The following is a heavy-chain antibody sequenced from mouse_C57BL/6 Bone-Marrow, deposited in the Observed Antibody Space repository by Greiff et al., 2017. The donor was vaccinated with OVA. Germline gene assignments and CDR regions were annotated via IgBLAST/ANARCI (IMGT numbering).Heavy chain of an antibody. CDR1: GYTFTDYE. CDR3: TRYNYGSSYDFDY. Sequence: VQLQQSGAELVRPGASVTLSCKASGYTFTDYEMHWVKQTPVHGLEWIGAIDPETGGTAYNQKFKGKAILTADKSSSTAYMELRSLTSEDSAVYYCTRYNYGSSYDFDYWGQGTTLTVSS. V-gene: IGHV1-15*01. D-gene: IGHD1-1*01. J-gene: IGHJ2*01. CDR2: IDPETGGT.